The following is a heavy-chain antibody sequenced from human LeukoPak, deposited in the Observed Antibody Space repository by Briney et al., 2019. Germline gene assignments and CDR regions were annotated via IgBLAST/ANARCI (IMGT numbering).Heavy chain of an antibody. D-gene: IGHD6-6*01. Sequence: GGYLRLSSADFGFTFDNYTMLWGPHAPGVGLGWGSGISRNSESVGYADSVKGRFSISRDNAKNPLYLQMNSLRAEDTALYYCARADRSSSSGGWFDPWGQGTLVTVSS. V-gene: IGHV3-9*01. CDR2: ISRNSESV. CDR3: ARADRSSSSGGWFDP. CDR1: GFTFDNYT. J-gene: IGHJ5*02.